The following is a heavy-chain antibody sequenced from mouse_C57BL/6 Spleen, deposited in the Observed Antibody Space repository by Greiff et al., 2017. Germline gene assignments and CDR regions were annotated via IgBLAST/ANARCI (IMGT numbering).Heavy chain of an antibody. CDR3: ARESTRGLAWFAY. CDR2: IDPSDSYT. J-gene: IGHJ3*01. CDR1: GYTFTSYW. V-gene: IGHV1-59*01. D-gene: IGHD5-1*01. Sequence: QVQLQQPGAELVRPGTSVKLSCKASGYTFTSYWMHWVKQRPGQGLEWIGVIDPSDSYTNYNQKFKGTATLTVDTSSSTAYMQRSSLTSEDSAVYYCARESTRGLAWFAYWGQGTLVTVSA.